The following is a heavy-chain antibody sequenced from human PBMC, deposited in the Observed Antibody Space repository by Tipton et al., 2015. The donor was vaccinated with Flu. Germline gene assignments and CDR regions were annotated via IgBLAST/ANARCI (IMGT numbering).Heavy chain of an antibody. J-gene: IGHJ4*02. V-gene: IGHV4-39*07. D-gene: IGHD3-9*01. CDR2: IYYSGST. Sequence: TLSLTCTVSGGSISSSSYYWGWIRQPPGKGLEWIGSIYYSGSTYYNPSLKSRVTISVDTSKNQFSLKLSSVTAADTAVYYCAGVMRTGYYKYFDYWGQGTLVTVSS. CDR3: AGVMRTGYYKYFDY. CDR1: GGSISSSSYY.